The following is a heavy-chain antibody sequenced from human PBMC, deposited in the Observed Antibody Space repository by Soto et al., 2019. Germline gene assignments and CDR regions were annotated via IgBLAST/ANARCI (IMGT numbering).Heavy chain of an antibody. Sequence: ASVKVSCKASGYTFTGYYMHWVRQAPGQGLEWMGWINPNSGGTNYAQKFQGRVTMTRDTSISTAYMELSRLRSDDTAVYYCARESVDRGVPDVWGQGTPVTVSS. D-gene: IGHD5-12*01. CDR1: GYTFTGYY. CDR3: ARESVDRGVPDV. J-gene: IGHJ6*02. V-gene: IGHV1-2*02. CDR2: INPNSGGT.